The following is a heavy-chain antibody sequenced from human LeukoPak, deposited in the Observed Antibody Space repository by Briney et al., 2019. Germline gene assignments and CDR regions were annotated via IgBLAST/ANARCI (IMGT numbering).Heavy chain of an antibody. CDR3: ARVEDSRITIFGAVISGMDV. J-gene: IGHJ6*02. Sequence: GASVKVSCKASGYTFTGYYMHWVRQAPGQGLEWMGWINPNSGGTNYAQKFQGRVTMTRDTSISTAYMELSRLRSDDTAVYYCARVEDSRITIFGAVISGMDVWGQGTTVTVSS. CDR2: INPNSGGT. D-gene: IGHD3-3*01. CDR1: GYTFTGYY. V-gene: IGHV1-2*02.